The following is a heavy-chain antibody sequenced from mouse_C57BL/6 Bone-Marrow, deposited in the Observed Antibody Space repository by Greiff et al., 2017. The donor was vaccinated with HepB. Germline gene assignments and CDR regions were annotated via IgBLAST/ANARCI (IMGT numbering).Heavy chain of an antibody. CDR1: GFTFSDFY. J-gene: IGHJ1*03. CDR2: SRNKANDYTT. CDR3: AREYYGSSYWYFDV. Sequence: EVHLVESGGGLVQSGRSLRLSCATSGFTFSDFYMEWVRQAPGKGLEWIAASRNKANDYTTEYSASVKGRFIVSRDTSQSILYLQMNALRAEDTAIYYCAREYYGSSYWYFDVWGTGTTVTVSS. V-gene: IGHV7-1*01. D-gene: IGHD1-1*01.